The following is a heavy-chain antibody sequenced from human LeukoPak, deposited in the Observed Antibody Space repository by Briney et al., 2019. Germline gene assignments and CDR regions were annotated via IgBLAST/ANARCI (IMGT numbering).Heavy chain of an antibody. CDR3: AAPETGYDFWSGYPDY. CDR2: ISYDGTNK. Sequence: PGRSLRLSCAASGFDFSSYAIHWVRQAPGKGLEWVAVISYDGTNKYYADSVKGRFTISRDNSKNTLYLQMNSLRAEDTAVYYCAAPETGYDFWSGYPDYWGQGTLVTVSS. V-gene: IGHV3-30*03. D-gene: IGHD3-3*01. J-gene: IGHJ4*02. CDR1: GFDFSSYA.